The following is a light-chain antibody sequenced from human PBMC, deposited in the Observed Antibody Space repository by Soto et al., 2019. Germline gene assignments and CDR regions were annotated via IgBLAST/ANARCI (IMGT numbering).Light chain of an antibody. CDR2: DVS. J-gene: IGLJ1*01. CDR1: SSDVGGYNY. CDR3: SSYTSSTTSYV. V-gene: IGLV2-14*01. Sequence: SALTQPASVSGSPGQSITISCTGTSSDVGGYNYVSWYQQHPGKAPKLMLFDVSGRPSGVSNRFSGSKSGNTASLTISGLQAEDEADYYCSSYTSSTTSYVFGTGTKVTVL.